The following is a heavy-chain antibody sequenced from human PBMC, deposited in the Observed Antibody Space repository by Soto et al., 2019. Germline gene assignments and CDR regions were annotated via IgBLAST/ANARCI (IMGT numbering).Heavy chain of an antibody. D-gene: IGHD1-20*01. CDR2: IYYSGNT. CDR3: ARDRAKWKDYYYYGMDV. CDR1: GGSISSGDDC. Sequence: QVQLQESGPGLVKPSQTLSLTCTVSGGSISSGDDCWTWIRQPPGKGLEWIGYIYYSGNTYYNPSLKSRLTMSADTPNNQFSLKLTSVTDADTAVYYCARDRAKWKDYYYYGMDVWGQGTTVTVTS. J-gene: IGHJ6*02. V-gene: IGHV4-30-4*01.